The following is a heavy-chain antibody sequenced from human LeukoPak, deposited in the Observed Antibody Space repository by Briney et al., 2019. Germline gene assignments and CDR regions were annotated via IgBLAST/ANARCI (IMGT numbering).Heavy chain of an antibody. Sequence: KPPETLSLTCAVYGGSCSGYYWSWIRQPPGKGLEWIGEINHSGSTNYNPSLKSRVTISVDTSKNQFSLKLSSVTAADTAVYYCASPPMDCSSTSCFPMDVWGQGTTVTVSS. J-gene: IGHJ6*02. CDR1: GGSCSGYY. V-gene: IGHV4-34*01. CDR2: INHSGST. D-gene: IGHD2-2*01. CDR3: ASPPMDCSSTSCFPMDV.